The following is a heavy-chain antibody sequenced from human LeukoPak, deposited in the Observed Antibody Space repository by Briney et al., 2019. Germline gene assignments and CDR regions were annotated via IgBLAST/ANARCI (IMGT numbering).Heavy chain of an antibody. CDR1: GGSISSSSYY. CDR2: IYYSGST. Sequence: PSETLSLTCTVSGGSISSSSYYWGWVRQPPGTGLEWVGSIYYSGSTYYNPSLKSRVTISVDTSKNQFSLKLSSVTAADTAVYYCARHPIELRYFDWAYWGQGTQVTVSS. J-gene: IGHJ4*02. CDR3: ARHPIELRYFDWAY. V-gene: IGHV4-39*01. D-gene: IGHD3-9*01.